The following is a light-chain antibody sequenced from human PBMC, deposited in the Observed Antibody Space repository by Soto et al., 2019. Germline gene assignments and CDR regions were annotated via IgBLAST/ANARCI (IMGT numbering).Light chain of an antibody. CDR1: RSDVGGYTL. J-gene: IGLJ2*01. CDR2: EDN. Sequence: QSALAQPASVSGSPGQSITISCTGTRSDVGGYTLVSWFQQYPGKAPKLMIYEDNKRPSGVSDRFSGSKSGNTASLTISGLQAEDEADYYCCSYAGCSSVLFGGGTKLTVL. V-gene: IGLV2-23*01. CDR3: CSYAGCSSVL.